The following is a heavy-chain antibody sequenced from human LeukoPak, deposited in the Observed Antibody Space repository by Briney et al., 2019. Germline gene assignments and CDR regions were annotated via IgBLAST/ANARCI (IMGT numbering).Heavy chain of an antibody. CDR1: GFTFSTYK. D-gene: IGHD1-26*01. J-gene: IGHJ4*02. CDR3: ATSGNYYLEY. Sequence: PGGSLRLSCAASGFTFSTYKMNWVRQAPGKGLEWVSYINSGSGDIYYADSVKGRFTISRDNAKNSLYLQMNSLTDEDTAVYYCATSGNYYLEYWGQGTLVTVSS. CDR2: INSGSGDI. V-gene: IGHV3-48*02.